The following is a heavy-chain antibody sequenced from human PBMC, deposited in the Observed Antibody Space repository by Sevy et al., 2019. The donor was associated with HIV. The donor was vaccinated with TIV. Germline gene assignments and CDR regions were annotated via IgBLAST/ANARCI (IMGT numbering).Heavy chain of an antibody. V-gene: IGHV4-34*01. CDR1: GGSFSGYY. CDR2: INLSGST. D-gene: IGHD2-2*01. Sequence: SETLSLTCAVHGGSFSGYYWNWIRQPPGKGLEWIGEINLSGSTNYNPSLKSRVTISVDTSKNQFSLKLSSVTAADTAVYYCARSPPIVVVPGAPSWFDPWGQGTLVTVSS. J-gene: IGHJ5*02. CDR3: ARSPPIVVVPGAPSWFDP.